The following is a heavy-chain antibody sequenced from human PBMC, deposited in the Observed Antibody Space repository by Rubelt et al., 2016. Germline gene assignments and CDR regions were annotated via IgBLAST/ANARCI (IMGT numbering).Heavy chain of an antibody. D-gene: IGHD2-21*02. Sequence: QVQLVQSGAEVKKPGASVKVSCKASGDSFSSNAFMWMRQAPGQGLEWMGGTIPMFGTANYGRKFHGRVTITAEKSPTPRYRGVTSLRLEGTGMYYGAMRDCGSRTLNFWGQGTLVTGSS. CDR1: GDSFSSNA. V-gene: IGHV1-69*06. CDR3: AMRDCGSRTLNF. CDR2: TIPMFGTA. J-gene: IGHJ4*02.